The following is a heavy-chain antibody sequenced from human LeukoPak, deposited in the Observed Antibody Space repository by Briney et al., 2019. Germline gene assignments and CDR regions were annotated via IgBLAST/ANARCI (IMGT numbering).Heavy chain of an antibody. V-gene: IGHV3-21*01. Sequence: GGSLRLSCAASGFTFSYYSMNWVRQTPGRGLEWVSCISSSSSLIFYSDSVRGRFTISRDNAKNLLYLHMNSLRVEDTAVYYCAKVDRGDYSSSPVPYYNYYMNVWGKGTTVTVSS. CDR1: GFTFSYYS. CDR2: ISSSSSLI. D-gene: IGHD6-13*01. CDR3: AKVDRGDYSSSPVPYYNYYMNV. J-gene: IGHJ6*03.